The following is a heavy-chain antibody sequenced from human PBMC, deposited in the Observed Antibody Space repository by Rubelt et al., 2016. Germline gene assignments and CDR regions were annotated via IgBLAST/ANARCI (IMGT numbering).Heavy chain of an antibody. J-gene: IGHJ4*02. CDR3: ARVEYYYDSSGYSDY. V-gene: IGHV1-18*01. CDR1: GYTFTSYG. D-gene: IGHD3-22*01. Sequence: QVQLVQSGAEVKKPGASVKVSCKASGYTFTSYGISWVRQAPGQGLEWMGWISAYNGNTNDAQKLQGRVTMTTDTSTSTAYMELRSLRSDDTAVYYCARVEYYYDSSGYSDYWGQGTLVTVSS. CDR2: ISAYNGNT.